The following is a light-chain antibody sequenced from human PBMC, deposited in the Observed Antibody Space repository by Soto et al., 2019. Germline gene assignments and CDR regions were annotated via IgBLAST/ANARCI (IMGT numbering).Light chain of an antibody. CDR2: EVS. CDR1: SSDVGGYNY. CDR3: SSYAGSNNFDV. J-gene: IGLJ1*01. V-gene: IGLV2-8*01. Sequence: QSVLTQPPSASGSPGQSVTISCTGTSSDVGGYNYVSWYQQHPGKAPKLVIYEVSKRPSGVPDRFSGSKSGNTASLTVSGLQAEDEVDYYCSSYAGSNNFDVFGTGTKLTVL.